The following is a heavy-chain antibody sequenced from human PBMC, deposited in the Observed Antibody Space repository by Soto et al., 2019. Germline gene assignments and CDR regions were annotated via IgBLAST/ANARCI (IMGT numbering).Heavy chain of an antibody. CDR2: ISYDGSNK. CDR3: AKVVTNFDWLPSRLLYYYYGMDV. CDR1: GFTFSSYG. V-gene: IGHV3-30*18. J-gene: IGHJ6*02. D-gene: IGHD3-9*01. Sequence: GGSLRLSCAASGFTFSSYGMHWVRQAPGKGLEWVAVISYDGSNKYYADSVKGRFTISRDNSKNTLYLQMNSLRAEDTAVYYCAKVVTNFDWLPSRLLYYYYGMDVLGQGTTVTVS.